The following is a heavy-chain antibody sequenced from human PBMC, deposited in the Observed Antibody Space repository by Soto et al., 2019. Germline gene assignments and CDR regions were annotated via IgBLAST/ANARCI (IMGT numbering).Heavy chain of an antibody. CDR1: GFTFSNYV. Sequence: EVQLLESGGGLVQPGGSLRLSCAASGFTFSNYVMSWVRQAPGKGLEWVSGIRGSGDGTYYEDSVRGRFTVSRDNSKNTLYLQMNSLRDEDTAMYYCAKGSSGGWYVFDYWGQGTLVTVSS. CDR3: AKGSSGGWYVFDY. V-gene: IGHV3-23*01. D-gene: IGHD6-19*01. J-gene: IGHJ4*02. CDR2: IRGSGDGT.